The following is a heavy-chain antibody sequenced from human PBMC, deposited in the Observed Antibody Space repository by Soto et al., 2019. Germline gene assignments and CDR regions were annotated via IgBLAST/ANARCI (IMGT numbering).Heavy chain of an antibody. CDR2: IYYSGST. CDR1: GGSISSGGYY. V-gene: IGHV4-61*08. CDR3: ARVLEGTLSRDEIDY. Sequence: LSLTCTVSGGSISSGGYYWSWIRQHPGKGLEWIGYIYYSGSTNYNPSLKSRVTISVDTSKNQFSLKLSSVTAADAAVYYCARVLEGTLSRDEIDYWGQGTLVTVSS. D-gene: IGHD1-1*01. J-gene: IGHJ4*02.